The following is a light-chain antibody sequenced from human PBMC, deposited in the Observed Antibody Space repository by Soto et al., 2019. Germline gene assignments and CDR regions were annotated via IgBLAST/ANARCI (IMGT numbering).Light chain of an antibody. CDR1: QSISSY. Sequence: DIQMTQSPSSLSASVGDRVTITCRASQSISSYLNWYQQKPGKAPKLLIYAASSLQSGVPSRFSGSRSGTYFTLTISSLQPEDFATYYGHQSYSTPLTSVGGTKVESK. J-gene: IGKJ4*01. V-gene: IGKV1-39*01. CDR2: AAS. CDR3: HQSYSTPLT.